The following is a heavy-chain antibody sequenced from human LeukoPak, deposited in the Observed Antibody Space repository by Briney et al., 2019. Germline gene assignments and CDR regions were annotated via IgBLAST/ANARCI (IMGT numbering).Heavy chain of an antibody. D-gene: IGHD6-6*01. CDR3: ARLTYSNSSPFDY. V-gene: IGHV4-4*07. CDR1: GGSISSYY. Sequence: SETLSLTCTVSGGSISSYYWSWIRQPAGKGLEWIGRIYISGSTNYNPSLNSRVTMSVDTSKNQFSLKLRSVTAADTAVYYCARLTYSNSSPFDYWGQGTLVTVSS. CDR2: IYISGST. J-gene: IGHJ4*02.